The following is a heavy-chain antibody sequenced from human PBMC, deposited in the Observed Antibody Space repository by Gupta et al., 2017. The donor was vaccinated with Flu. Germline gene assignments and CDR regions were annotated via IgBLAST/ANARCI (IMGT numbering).Heavy chain of an antibody. D-gene: IGHD5-12*01. V-gene: IGHV1-46*01. J-gene: IGHJ4*02. CDR3: ARDLGGYSGYAPLDY. CDR2: IDPSGDST. CDR1: GYTFFNYY. Sequence: VQLVQSVAEVKNPGASVKVSCPTSGYTFFNYYIHWVRQAPGQGLEWMGVIDPSGDSTNSAQKFQGRLTLTKDTSTSTVYMDLNSLRSDDTAVYYCARDLGGYSGYAPLDYWGQGTLVTVSS.